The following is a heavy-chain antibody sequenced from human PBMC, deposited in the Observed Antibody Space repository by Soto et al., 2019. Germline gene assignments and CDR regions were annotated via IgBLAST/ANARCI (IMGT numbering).Heavy chain of an antibody. Sequence: TLSLTCTFSVVSISSTAYYCGWIRRHPCKGLEWIGYIYYSGSTFYNTDYNPSIKSRVTMSVDTSKNPISLQLRSVSAEDTTGYYCARMDRGNRIYYGTDVGGQVTPV. D-gene: IGHD3-10*01. CDR2: IYYSGST. J-gene: IGHJ6*02. V-gene: IGHV4-31*03. CDR1: VVSISSTAYY. CDR3: ARMDRGNRIYYGTDV.